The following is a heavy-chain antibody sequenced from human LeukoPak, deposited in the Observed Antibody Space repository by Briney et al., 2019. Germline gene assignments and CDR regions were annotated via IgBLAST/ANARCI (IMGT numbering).Heavy chain of an antibody. CDR3: ARIYPRLAAAGN. CDR2: IYSGGST. J-gene: IGHJ4*02. Sequence: GGSPRLSCAASGFTVSSNYMSWVRQAPGKGLEWVSVIYSGGSTYYADSVKGRFTISRDNSKNTLYLQMNSLRADDTAVYYCARIYPRLAAAGNWGQGTLVTVSS. V-gene: IGHV3-66*01. CDR1: GFTVSSNY. D-gene: IGHD6-13*01.